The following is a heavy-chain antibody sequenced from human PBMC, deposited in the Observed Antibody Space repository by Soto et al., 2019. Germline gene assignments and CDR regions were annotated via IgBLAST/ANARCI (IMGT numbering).Heavy chain of an antibody. CDR3: AKVGKEYSSSFDY. CDR2: ISGSGGST. D-gene: IGHD6-6*01. Sequence: GGSLRLSCAASGFTFSSYAMIWVRQAPGKGLEWVSAISGSGGSTYYADSVKGRFTISRDNSKNTLYLQMNSLRAEDTAVYYCAKVGKEYSSSFDYWGQGTLVTVSS. J-gene: IGHJ4*02. V-gene: IGHV3-23*01. CDR1: GFTFSSYA.